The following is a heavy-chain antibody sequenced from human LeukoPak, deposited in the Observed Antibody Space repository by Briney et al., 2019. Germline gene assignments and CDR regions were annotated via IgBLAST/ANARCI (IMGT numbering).Heavy chain of an antibody. J-gene: IGHJ4*02. CDR3: ARSIAAAGRRVDY. CDR2: INPNSGGT. Sequence: ASVKVSCKASGYTFTGYYMHWVRQAPGQGLEWMGWINPNSGGTNYAQKFQGRVTMTRDTSISTAYMELGRLRSDDTAVYYCARSIAAAGRRVDYWGQGTLVTVSS. D-gene: IGHD6-13*01. V-gene: IGHV1-2*02. CDR1: GYTFTGYY.